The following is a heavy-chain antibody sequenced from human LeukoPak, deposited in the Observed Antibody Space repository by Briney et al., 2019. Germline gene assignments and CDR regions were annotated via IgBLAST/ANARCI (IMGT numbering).Heavy chain of an antibody. V-gene: IGHV3-21*04. J-gene: IGHJ6*03. D-gene: IGHD2-8*01. CDR3: ARDGGPGIVLMVYSSYYMDV. CDR1: GFTFSSYS. Sequence: GGSLRLSCAASGFTFSSYSMNWVRQAPGKGLEWVSSISSSSSYIYYADSVKGRFTISRDNAKNSLYLQMNSLRAEDTAVYYCARDGGPGIVLMVYSSYYMDVWGKGTTVTVSS. CDR2: ISSSSSYI.